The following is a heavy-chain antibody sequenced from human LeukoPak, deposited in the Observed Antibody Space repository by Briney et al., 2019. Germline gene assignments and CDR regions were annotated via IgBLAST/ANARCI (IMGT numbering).Heavy chain of an antibody. CDR2: INSNGDST. CDR1: GFTFSAHA. D-gene: IGHD6-6*01. CDR3: VKSGYSTSSDVDY. Sequence: GGSLRLSRSVSGFTFSAHAMHWVRQASGKGRVFLLSINSNGDSTYHTESVKGRYTISRDNSRRTLYLQMRSLRPEDTAVYYCVKSGYSTSSDVDYWGQGRLVTVSS. V-gene: IGHV3-64D*09. J-gene: IGHJ4*02.